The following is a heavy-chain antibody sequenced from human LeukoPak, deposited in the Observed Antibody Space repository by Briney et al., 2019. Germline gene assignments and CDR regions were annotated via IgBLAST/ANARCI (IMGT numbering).Heavy chain of an antibody. CDR1: GGSITTYY. J-gene: IGHJ4*02. CDR3: ARSYYDYVWGSYSEFDY. Sequence: SEPLSLTCTVSGGSITTYYWSWIRQPPGKGLEWIGYIYYSGSTNYSPSLKSRVTISVDTSKNQFSLKLSSVTAADTAVYYCARSYYDYVWGSYSEFDYWGQGTLVTVSS. D-gene: IGHD3-16*01. V-gene: IGHV4-59*08. CDR2: IYYSGST.